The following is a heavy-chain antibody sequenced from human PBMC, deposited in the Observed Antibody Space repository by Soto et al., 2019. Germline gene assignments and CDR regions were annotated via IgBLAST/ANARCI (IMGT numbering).Heavy chain of an antibody. CDR3: AKALWFGVVLSGGYFDC. Sequence: EVQLLESGGGLVQPGGSLILSCAASGFTFSSYAMGWVRQTPGKGLEWVSAISGTGDRTFYADSVKGRFTISRDNSKKMLSLQMNSLRAEDTAVYYCAKALWFGVVLSGGYFDCWGPGTLVTVSS. CDR1: GFTFSSYA. J-gene: IGHJ4*02. V-gene: IGHV3-23*01. D-gene: IGHD3-10*01. CDR2: ISGTGDRT.